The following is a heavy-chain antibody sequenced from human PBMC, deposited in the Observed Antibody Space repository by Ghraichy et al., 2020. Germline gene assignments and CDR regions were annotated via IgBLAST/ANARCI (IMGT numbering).Heavy chain of an antibody. CDR1: GFTFSSHW. CDR2: IKQDGSEK. V-gene: IGHV3-7*01. D-gene: IGHD6-19*01. Sequence: GGSLRLSCAASGFTFSSHWMTWVRQAPGKGLEWVANIKQDGSEKFYVDSVKGRFTISRDNAKNSLFLQMDTLRAEDTAVYHCARGFSGYTSGWYGHWGPGTLVTVSS. J-gene: IGHJ5*02. CDR3: ARGFSGYTSGWYGH.